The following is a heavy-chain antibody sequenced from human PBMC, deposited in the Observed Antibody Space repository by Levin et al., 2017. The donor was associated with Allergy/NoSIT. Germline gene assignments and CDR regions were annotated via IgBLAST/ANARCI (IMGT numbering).Heavy chain of an antibody. D-gene: IGHD3-22*01. CDR2: ISSSSSYI. CDR1: GFTFSSYS. Sequence: PGGSLRLSCAASGFTFSSYSMNWVRQAPGKGLEWVSSISSSSSYIYYADSVKGRFTISRDNAKNSLYLQMNSLRAEDTAVYYCARDQQNYYDSSGYPYHFDYWGQGTLVTVSS. CDR3: ARDQQNYYDSSGYPYHFDY. J-gene: IGHJ4*02. V-gene: IGHV3-21*01.